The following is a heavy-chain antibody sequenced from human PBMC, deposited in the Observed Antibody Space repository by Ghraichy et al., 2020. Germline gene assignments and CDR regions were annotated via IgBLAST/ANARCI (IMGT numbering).Heavy chain of an antibody. CDR3: AKGGNVWSGYQNYFDS. Sequence: GGSLRLSCAASGYSFSTYAMTWVRQAPGKGLEWVSEISGNGRNTYYADSVKGRFTISRDNSKNTLYLQMNSLRGDDTAVYYCAKGGNVWSGYQNYFDSWGQGTLVTVSS. J-gene: IGHJ4*02. CDR2: ISGNGRNT. V-gene: IGHV3-23*01. D-gene: IGHD3-3*01. CDR1: GYSFSTYA.